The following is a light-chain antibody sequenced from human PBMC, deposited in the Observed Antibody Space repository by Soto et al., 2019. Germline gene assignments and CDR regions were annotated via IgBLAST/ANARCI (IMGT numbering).Light chain of an antibody. Sequence: EVVLTQSPGTLSLSPGERATLSCRASQSVSGSYFAWYQQKPGQAPRLLIFDASSRATGIPDRFSGSGSGTDFTLTISRLEPEDFAVCVCQQYGTSPLTFGGGTKVEVK. V-gene: IGKV3-20*01. CDR3: QQYGTSPLT. CDR1: QSVSGSY. CDR2: DAS. J-gene: IGKJ4*01.